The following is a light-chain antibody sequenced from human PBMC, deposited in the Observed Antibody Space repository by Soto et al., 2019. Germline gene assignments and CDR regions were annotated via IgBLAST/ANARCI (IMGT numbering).Light chain of an antibody. CDR1: SSNSGAGYD. CDR2: GNS. CDR3: QSYDSSLSGWSV. V-gene: IGLV1-40*01. J-gene: IGLJ1*01. Sequence: QSVLAQPPSVSGAPGPRVTISCTGSSSNSGAGYDVHWYQQLPGPAPTLLIYGNSNRPSGAPERFSGSKSGTSASLAITALQAEAEAGYYCQSYDSSLSGWSVFGTGTKVTVL.